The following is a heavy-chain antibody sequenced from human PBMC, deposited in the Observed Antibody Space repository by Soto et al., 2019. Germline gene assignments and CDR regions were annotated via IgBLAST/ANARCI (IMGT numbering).Heavy chain of an antibody. CDR2: IYYSGST. D-gene: IGHD2-2*01. J-gene: IGHJ3*02. CDR3: ARQDIVVVPASHRASDAFDI. CDR1: GGSISSYY. Sequence: PSDTLSLTCTVSGGSISSYYWSWIRQPPGKGLEWIGYIYYSGSTNYNPSLKSRVTISVDTSKNQFSLKLSSVTAADTAVYYCARQDIVVVPASHRASDAFDIWGQGTMVTVSS. V-gene: IGHV4-59*08.